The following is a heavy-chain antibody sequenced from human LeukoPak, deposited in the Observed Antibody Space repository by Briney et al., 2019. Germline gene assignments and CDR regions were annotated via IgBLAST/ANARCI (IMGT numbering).Heavy chain of an antibody. CDR3: ASFAMVKYDY. Sequence: SVKVSCKASGGTFSSYTISWVRQAPGQGLEWMGGIIPILGIANYAQKFQGRVTITADKSTSTAYMELSSLRSEDTAVYYCASFAMVKYDYWGQGTLVTVSS. V-gene: IGHV1-69*10. J-gene: IGHJ4*02. CDR2: IIPILGIA. CDR1: GGTFSSYT. D-gene: IGHD5-18*01.